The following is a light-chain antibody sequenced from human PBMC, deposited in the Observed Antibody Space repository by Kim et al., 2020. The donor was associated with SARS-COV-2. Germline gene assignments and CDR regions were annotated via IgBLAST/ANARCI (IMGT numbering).Light chain of an antibody. CDR3: QYYGTSPYT. CDR1: PAVTSNY. V-gene: IGKV3-20*01. J-gene: IGKJ2*01. CDR2: GTS. Sequence: LSPGETATLSCRPSPAVTSNYVAWYQQKPGQAPGLVIYGTSNRATGTPDRFSGSGSGTDFTLTINRLEPEDFAVYYCQYYGTSPYTFGQGTKLEI.